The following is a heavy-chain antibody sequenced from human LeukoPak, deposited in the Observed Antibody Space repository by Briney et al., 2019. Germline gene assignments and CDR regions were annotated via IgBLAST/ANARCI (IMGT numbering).Heavy chain of an antibody. Sequence: GGSLRLSCAASGFTFSDYYMSWIRQAPGKGLEWVSYISSSGSTIYYADSVKGRFTISRDNAKNSLYLQMNSLRAEDTAVYYCAKGLGGRTYYYDSSGQLIDAFDIWGQGTMVTVSS. D-gene: IGHD3-22*01. V-gene: IGHV3-11*01. CDR1: GFTFSDYY. J-gene: IGHJ3*02. CDR3: AKGLGGRTYYYDSSGQLIDAFDI. CDR2: ISSSGSTI.